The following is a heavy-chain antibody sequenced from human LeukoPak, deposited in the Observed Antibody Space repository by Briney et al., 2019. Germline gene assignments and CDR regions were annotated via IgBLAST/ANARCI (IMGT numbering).Heavy chain of an antibody. CDR3: AREYSSGGGDY. CDR2: INPNSGGT. Sequence: GASVKVSCKASGYTFTGSGYYIHWVRQAPGQGLEWMGWINPNSGGTNYVQRFQGRVTMTRDTSISTAYMEMTRLTSDDTAVYYCAREYSSGGGDYWGQGTLVTVSS. V-gene: IGHV1-2*02. J-gene: IGHJ4*02. D-gene: IGHD6-19*01. CDR1: GYTFTGSGYY.